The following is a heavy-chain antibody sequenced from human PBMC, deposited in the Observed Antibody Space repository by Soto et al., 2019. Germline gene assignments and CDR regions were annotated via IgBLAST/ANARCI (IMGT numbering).Heavy chain of an antibody. CDR3: AREVIGDEDYYDITNWFDP. V-gene: IGHV4-31*03. Sequence: SETLSLTCTVSGGSISSGGYYWSWIRQHPGKGLEWIGYIYYSGSTYYNPSLKSRVTISVDTSKNQFSLKLSSVTAADTAVYYCAREVIGDEDYYDITNWFDPWGQGTLVTVSS. CDR1: GGSISSGGYY. D-gene: IGHD3-22*01. CDR2: IYYSGST. J-gene: IGHJ5*02.